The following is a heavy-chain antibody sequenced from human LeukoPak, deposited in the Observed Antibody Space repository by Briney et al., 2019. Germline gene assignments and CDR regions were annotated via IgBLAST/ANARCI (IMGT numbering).Heavy chain of an antibody. J-gene: IGHJ6*03. CDR1: GFTFSSHA. V-gene: IGHV3-23*01. Sequence: GGSLRLSCAASGFTFSSHAMSWVRQAPGKGLEWVSAISGSGGSTYYADSVKGRFTISRDNSKNTLYLQMNSLRAEDTAVYYCAKDYESGRYYYYYMDVWGKGTTVTVSS. CDR2: ISGSGGST. CDR3: AKDYESGRYYYYYMDV. D-gene: IGHD3-22*01.